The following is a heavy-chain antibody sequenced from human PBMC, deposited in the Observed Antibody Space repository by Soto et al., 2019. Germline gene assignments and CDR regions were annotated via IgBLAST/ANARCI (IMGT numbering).Heavy chain of an antibody. CDR1: GASLSGHY. Sequence: SETLSLTCNVSGASLSGHYCSWIRQPPWKGLEWIGRIYATGSTDYNPSLKSRITMSVDMSKKQFSLTLRSVTAADTAIYYCVRDGTKNLRDRFDPWGRGILVAVSS. D-gene: IGHD1-1*01. CDR2: IYATGST. V-gene: IGHV4-4*07. CDR3: VRDGTKNLRDRFDP. J-gene: IGHJ5*02.